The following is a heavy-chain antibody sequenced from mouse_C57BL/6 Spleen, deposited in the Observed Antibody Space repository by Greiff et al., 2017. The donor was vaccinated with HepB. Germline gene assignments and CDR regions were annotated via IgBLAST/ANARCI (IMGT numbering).Heavy chain of an antibody. CDR1: GYTFTSYG. V-gene: IGHV1-81*01. D-gene: IGHD3-2*02. CDR2: IYPRSGNT. Sequence: VHLVESGAELARPGASVKLSCKASGYTFTSYGISWVKQRTGQGLEWIGEIYPRSGNTYYNEKFKGKATLTADKSSSTAYMELRSLTSEDSAVYFCARSMGDSSGYVRTFAYWGQGTLVTVSA. J-gene: IGHJ3*01. CDR3: ARSMGDSSGYVRTFAY.